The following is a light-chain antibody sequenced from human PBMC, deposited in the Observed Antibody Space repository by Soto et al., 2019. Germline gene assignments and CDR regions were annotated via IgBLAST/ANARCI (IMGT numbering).Light chain of an antibody. Sequence: EIVLTQSPVTLSLSPGERATLSCRASQSVSSNLAWYQQKPGQAPRLLIYDASNKATGIPARFSGSGSETDFTLTISSLEPEDFAVYYCQQRTNWPPRLTFGGGTKVEIK. V-gene: IGKV3-11*01. CDR2: DAS. J-gene: IGKJ4*01. CDR3: QQRTNWPPRLT. CDR1: QSVSSN.